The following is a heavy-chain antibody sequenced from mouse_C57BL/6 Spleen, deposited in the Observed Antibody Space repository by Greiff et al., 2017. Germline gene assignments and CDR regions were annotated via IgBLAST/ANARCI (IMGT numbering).Heavy chain of an antibody. D-gene: IGHD2-3*01. V-gene: IGHV1-55*01. J-gene: IGHJ3*01. CDR3: AREGDGYLTWFAY. CDR1: GYTFTSYW. Sequence: QVQLKQPGAELVKPGASVKMSCKASGYTFTSYWITWVKQRPGQGLEWIGDIYPGSGSTNYNEKFKSKATLTVDTSSSTAYMQLSSLTSEDSAVYYCAREGDGYLTWFAYWGQGTLVTVSA. CDR2: IYPGSGST.